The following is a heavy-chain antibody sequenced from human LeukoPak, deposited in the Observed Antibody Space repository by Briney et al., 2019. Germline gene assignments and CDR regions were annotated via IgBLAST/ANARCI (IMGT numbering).Heavy chain of an antibody. Sequence: SETLSLTCIVSGGSISSSSYYWGWIRQPPGKGLEWIGSIYYSGSTYYNPSLKSRVTISVDTSKNQFSLKLSSVTAADTAVYYCARHYYDSSGYYPPEYFQHWGQGTLVTVSS. V-gene: IGHV4-39*01. D-gene: IGHD3-22*01. CDR3: ARHYYDSSGYYPPEYFQH. J-gene: IGHJ1*01. CDR2: IYYSGST. CDR1: GGSISSSSYY.